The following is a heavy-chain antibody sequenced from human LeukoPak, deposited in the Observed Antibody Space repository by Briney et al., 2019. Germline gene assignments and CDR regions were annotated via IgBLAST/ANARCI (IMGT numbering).Heavy chain of an antibody. CDR3: AKGHRYCTSGNCNSAVDY. J-gene: IGHJ4*02. CDR2: VGGGGGST. D-gene: IGHD2-15*01. V-gene: IGHV3-23*01. Sequence: GGSLRLSCSMSGFTLTHYAMSWVRQAPGKGLEWVSTVGGGGGSTDYTDSVKGRFTISRDNSKNTLYLQMNSLGAEDTAVYYCAKGHRYCTSGNCNSAVDYWGQGTLVTVAS. CDR1: GFTLTHYA.